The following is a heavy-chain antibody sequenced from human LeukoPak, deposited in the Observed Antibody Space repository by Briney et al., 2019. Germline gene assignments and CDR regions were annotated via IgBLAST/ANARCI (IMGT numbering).Heavy chain of an antibody. Sequence: GGSLRLSCAASGFTFSSFEMNWVRQAPGKGLEWVSYISSSGSTTHYADSVKGRFTISRDNAKKSLYLQMNSLRAEDTAVYYCARDNYDSSGYYFDWGQGTLVTVSS. V-gene: IGHV3-48*03. D-gene: IGHD3-22*01. CDR2: ISSSGSTT. CDR1: GFTFSSFE. J-gene: IGHJ4*02. CDR3: ARDNYDSSGYYFD.